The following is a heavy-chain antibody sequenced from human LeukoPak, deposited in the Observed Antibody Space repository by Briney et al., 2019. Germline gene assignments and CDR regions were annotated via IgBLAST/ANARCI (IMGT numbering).Heavy chain of an antibody. Sequence: PGGSLRLSCAASGFTFSSYEMNWVRQAPGKGLEWVSYISSSGSTIYYADSVKGRFTISRDNAKSSLYLQMNSLRAEDTAVYYCARDGPTTVTYYYYYYYMDVWGKGTTVTVSS. CDR3: ARDGPTTVTYYYYYYYMDV. V-gene: IGHV3-48*03. CDR1: GFTFSSYE. CDR2: ISSSGSTI. D-gene: IGHD4-17*01. J-gene: IGHJ6*03.